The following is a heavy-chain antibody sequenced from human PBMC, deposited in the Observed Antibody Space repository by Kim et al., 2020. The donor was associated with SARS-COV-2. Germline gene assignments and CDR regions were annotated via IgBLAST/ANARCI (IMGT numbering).Heavy chain of an antibody. J-gene: IGHJ4*02. Sequence: ASVKVSCKASGYTFTSYGISWVRQAPGQGLEWMGWISAYNGNTNYAQKLQGRVTMTTDTSTSTAYMELRSLRSDDTAVYYCARDRGYSSSSDVIDYWGQGTLVTVSS. D-gene: IGHD6-6*01. V-gene: IGHV1-18*01. CDR1: GYTFTSYG. CDR2: ISAYNGNT. CDR3: ARDRGYSSSSDVIDY.